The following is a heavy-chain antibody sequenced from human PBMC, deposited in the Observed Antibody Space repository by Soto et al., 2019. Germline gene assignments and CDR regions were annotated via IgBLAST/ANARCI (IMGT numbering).Heavy chain of an antibody. D-gene: IGHD3-10*01. CDR3: ARGHYYCSGSYIHYGMDV. Sequence: QVQLVESGGGVVQPGRSLRLSCAASGFTFSSYGRHWVRQAPGKGLEWVAVIWYDGNNKYYADSVKGRFTISRDNSKNTLNLQMNSLRAEDTAVYYCARGHYYCSGSYIHYGMDVWGQGTTVTVSS. CDR1: GFTFSSYG. V-gene: IGHV3-33*01. CDR2: IWYDGNNK. J-gene: IGHJ6*02.